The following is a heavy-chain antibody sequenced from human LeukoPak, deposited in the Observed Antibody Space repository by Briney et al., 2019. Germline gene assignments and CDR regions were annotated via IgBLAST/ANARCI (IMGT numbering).Heavy chain of an antibody. CDR2: IKHDASEK. Sequence: AGGSLRLSCTASGVIFSDFSMTWVRQAPGKGLEWVANIKHDASEKSYAESRRGGATTSRDNAKNSLFLQIDRLTTEDTAIYFCERHNDYQFDYWGQGNLVTASS. CDR3: ERHNDYQFDY. D-gene: IGHD5-12*01. J-gene: IGHJ4*02. CDR1: GVIFSDFS. V-gene: IGHV3-7*01.